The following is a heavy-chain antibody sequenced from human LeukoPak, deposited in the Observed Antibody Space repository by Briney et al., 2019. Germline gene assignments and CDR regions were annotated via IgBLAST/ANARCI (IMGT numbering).Heavy chain of an antibody. CDR2: IIPIFGTA. CDR3: AREKGYDFWSGYPSYHSTGHWFDP. CDR1: GGTFSSYA. J-gene: IGHJ5*02. D-gene: IGHD3-3*01. Sequence: ASVKVSCKASGGTFSSYAISWVRQAPGQGLEWKGGIIPIFGTANYAQKFQGRVTITADESTSTAYMELSSLRSEDTAVYYWAREKGYDFWSGYPSYHSTGHWFDPWGQGTLVTVSS. V-gene: IGHV1-69*01.